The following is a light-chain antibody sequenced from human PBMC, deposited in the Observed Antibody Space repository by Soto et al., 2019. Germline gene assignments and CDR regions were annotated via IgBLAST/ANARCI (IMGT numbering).Light chain of an antibody. Sequence: EIVLTQSPGTLPLSPWERASLSFMSSENINTYLAWYQQKPGQAPKLLIYGASSRATGIPDRFSGSGSGTDFTLTISRLEPEDFAVYYCQQYGSSGTFGQGTKVDIK. CDR2: GAS. CDR1: ENINTY. CDR3: QQYGSSGT. V-gene: IGKV3-20*01. J-gene: IGKJ1*01.